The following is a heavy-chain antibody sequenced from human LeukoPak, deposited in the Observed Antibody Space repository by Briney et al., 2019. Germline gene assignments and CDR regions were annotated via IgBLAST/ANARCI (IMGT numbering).Heavy chain of an antibody. Sequence: GGSLRLSCAASGFIFSSYVMNWVRQAPGKGLEWVSSISGSGGSTNYADSVKGRFTISRDNAKNTLYLQMNSLRVEDTAVYYCARVMEDIVVVPAAMTYYYGMDVWGQGTTVTVSS. J-gene: IGHJ6*02. CDR3: ARVMEDIVVVPAAMTYYYGMDV. CDR2: ISGSGGST. V-gene: IGHV3-23*01. D-gene: IGHD2-2*01. CDR1: GFIFSSYV.